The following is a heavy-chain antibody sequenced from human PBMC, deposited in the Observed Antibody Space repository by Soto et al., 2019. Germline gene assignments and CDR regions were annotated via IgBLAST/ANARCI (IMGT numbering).Heavy chain of an antibody. Sequence: SVKFACKASVGTFSSYAISWWRQAPGQGLEGMGGIIPIFGTANYAQKFQGRVTITADESTSTAYMELSGLRSEDTAVDYCASLTYYYDSSGYYYGYWSDPWGQGTLVTVSS. CDR1: VGTFSSYA. V-gene: IGHV1-69*13. J-gene: IGHJ5*02. CDR2: IIPIFGTA. D-gene: IGHD3-22*01. CDR3: ASLTYYYDSSGYYYGYWSDP.